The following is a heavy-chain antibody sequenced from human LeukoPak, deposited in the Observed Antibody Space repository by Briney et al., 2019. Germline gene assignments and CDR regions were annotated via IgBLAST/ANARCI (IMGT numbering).Heavy chain of an antibody. D-gene: IGHD3-16*02. CDR3: AKDIRPRAQPLRLGELSFHLTFLGSPTIDY. CDR1: GFTFSSYS. V-gene: IGHV3-9*01. CDR2: ISWNSGSI. Sequence: PGGSLRLSCAASGFTFSSYSMNWVRQAPGKGLEWVSGISWNSGSIGYADSVKGRFTISRDNAKNSLYLQMNSLRAEDTALYYCAKDIRPRAQPLRLGELSFHLTFLGSPTIDYWGQGTLVTVSS. J-gene: IGHJ4*02.